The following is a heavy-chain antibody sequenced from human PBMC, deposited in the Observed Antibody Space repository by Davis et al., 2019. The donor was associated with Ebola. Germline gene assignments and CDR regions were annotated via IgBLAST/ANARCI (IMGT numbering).Heavy chain of an antibody. V-gene: IGHV5-51*01. CDR1: GYSSTSYW. D-gene: IGHD5-12*01. CDR2: IYPGDSDT. J-gene: IGHJ6*02. Sequence: GGSLRLSCKGSGYSSTSYWIGWVRQMPGKGLEWMGIIYPGDSDTRYSPSFQGQVTISADKSISTAYLQWSSLKASDTAMYYCARFSGYDSPYGDYYYYGMDVWGQGTTVTVSS. CDR3: ARFSGYDSPYGDYYYYGMDV.